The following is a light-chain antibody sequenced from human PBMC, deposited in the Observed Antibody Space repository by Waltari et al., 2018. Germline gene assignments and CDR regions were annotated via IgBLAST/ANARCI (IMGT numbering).Light chain of an antibody. CDR2: INN. V-gene: IGLV1-44*01. CDR1: SSNLGRKS. Sequence: QSVLTQPPSASGTPGKTVSISCSGRSSNLGRKSVNWYQQVPGTAPKLLSYINNQRPSGVPDRFSGSNSGTSASLAISGLQSEDEAYYYCATWDDSLNGLFGGGTKLTVL. CDR3: ATWDDSLNGL. J-gene: IGLJ2*01.